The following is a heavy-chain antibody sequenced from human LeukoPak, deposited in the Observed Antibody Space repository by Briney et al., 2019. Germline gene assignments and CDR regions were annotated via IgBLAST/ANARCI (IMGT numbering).Heavy chain of an antibody. Sequence: GGSLRLSCAASGFPFSSYGMHWVRQAPGKGLEWVARLVYDERSDYANSVKGRFSISRDNSKNTLFLDMSDLRVEDTAVYYCARDLSAAFDFWGQGVLVTVSS. CDR1: GFPFSSYG. CDR3: ARDLSAAFDF. V-gene: IGHV3-33*05. CDR2: LVYDERS. D-gene: IGHD6-19*01. J-gene: IGHJ4*02.